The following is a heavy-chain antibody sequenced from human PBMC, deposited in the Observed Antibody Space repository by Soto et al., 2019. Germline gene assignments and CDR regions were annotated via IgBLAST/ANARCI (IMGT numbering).Heavy chain of an antibody. Sequence: QVQLVQSGAEVKKPGSSGKVSCTSSGGTFSSYAYSWVRQAPGQGLEWMGGIIPVFGTATYAQNFPGRLTMTADESTRTAYMELSSLRSEYTAVYYCARSDSVLGYFYDGMDVWGQGTTVTVSS. V-gene: IGHV1-69*01. J-gene: IGHJ6*02. D-gene: IGHD4-4*01. CDR1: GGTFSSYA. CDR2: IIPVFGTA. CDR3: ARSDSVLGYFYDGMDV.